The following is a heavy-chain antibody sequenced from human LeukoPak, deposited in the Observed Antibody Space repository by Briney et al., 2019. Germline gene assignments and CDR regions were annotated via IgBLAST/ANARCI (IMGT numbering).Heavy chain of an antibody. D-gene: IGHD6-19*01. CDR1: GYTFTSYY. CDR2: INPSGGST. CDR3: ARVSRKYSSGWYSLL. V-gene: IGHV1-46*01. J-gene: IGHJ4*02. Sequence: ASVKVSCKASGYTFTSYYMHWVRQAPGQGLEWMGIINPSGGSTSYAQKFQGRVTMTRDMSTSTVYMELSSLRSEDTAVYYCARVSRKYSSGWYSLLWGQGTLVTVSS.